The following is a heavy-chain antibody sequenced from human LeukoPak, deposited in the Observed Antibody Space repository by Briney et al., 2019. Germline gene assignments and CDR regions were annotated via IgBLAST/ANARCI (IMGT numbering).Heavy chain of an antibody. J-gene: IGHJ5*02. CDR1: EFTFSTYG. D-gene: IGHD3-22*01. CDR2: ISYDGSDK. Sequence: GRSLRLSCAASEFTFSTYGMHWVRQAPGKGLEWVAVISYDGSDKYYADSVKGRFTISRDNSKNTLYLQMYSLRAEDTALYYCAKDHRSYHYDSSGYPEFDPWGQGTLVTVSS. CDR3: AKDHRSYHYDSSGYPEFDP. V-gene: IGHV3-30*18.